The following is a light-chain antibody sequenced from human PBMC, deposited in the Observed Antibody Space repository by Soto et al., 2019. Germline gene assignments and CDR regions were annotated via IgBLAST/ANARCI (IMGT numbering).Light chain of an antibody. V-gene: IGKV1-5*01. CDR2: DAS. CDR1: HSISSW. Sequence: DIKMTQSPSTLSASVGDRVTITCRASHSISSWLAWYQQKPGKAPKLLIYDASSLESGVPSRFSGSGSGTEFTLTISSLQPDDFATYYCQHYNSYSPTFGQGTKVDI. CDR3: QHYNSYSPT. J-gene: IGKJ1*01.